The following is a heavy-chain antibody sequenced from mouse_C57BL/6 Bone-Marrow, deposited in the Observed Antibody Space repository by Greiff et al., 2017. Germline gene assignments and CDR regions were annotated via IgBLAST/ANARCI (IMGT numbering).Heavy chain of an antibody. CDR3: ANDDYGSSDYAMDY. J-gene: IGHJ4*01. CDR2: IWRGGST. D-gene: IGHD1-1*01. CDR1: GFSLTSYG. V-gene: IGHV2-5*01. Sequence: VQLQQPGPGLVQPSQSLSITCTVSGFSLTSYGVHWVRQSPGKGLEWLGVIWRGGSTDYNEPIMTRLGISKDNSKSQVFFTMNSLQADNTAVYYCANDDYGSSDYAMDYWGQGTSVTVSS.